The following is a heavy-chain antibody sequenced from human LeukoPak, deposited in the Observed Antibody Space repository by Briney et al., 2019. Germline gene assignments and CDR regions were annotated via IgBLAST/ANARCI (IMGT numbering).Heavy chain of an antibody. J-gene: IGHJ4*02. CDR1: GFTFSNYW. CDR2: IKPEGSEK. V-gene: IGHV3-7*01. CDR3: ATDDFAY. Sequence: GGSLRPSCAASGFTFSNYWMTWVRQAPGKGLEWVATIKPEGSEKFYVDPVKGRFTISRDNAKNSLYLQMNTLRAEDTAVYYCATDDFAYWGQETLVTVSS.